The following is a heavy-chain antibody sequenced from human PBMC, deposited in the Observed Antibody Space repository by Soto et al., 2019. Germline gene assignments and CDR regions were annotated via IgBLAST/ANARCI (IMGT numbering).Heavy chain of an antibody. CDR2: ISSSSSTI. V-gene: IGHV3-48*01. Sequence: GGSLRLSCAASGFTFSSYSMNWVRQAPGKGLEWVSYISSSSSTIYYADSVKGRFTISRDNAKNSLYLQMNSLRAEDTAVYYCARDGLGDLIDAFDIWGQGTMVTVSS. J-gene: IGHJ3*02. CDR3: ARDGLGDLIDAFDI. CDR1: GFTFSSYS. D-gene: IGHD3-16*01.